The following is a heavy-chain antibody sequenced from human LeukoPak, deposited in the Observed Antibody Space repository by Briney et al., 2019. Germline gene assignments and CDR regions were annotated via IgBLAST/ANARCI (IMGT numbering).Heavy chain of an antibody. CDR2: ISGSSNAI. Sequence: GGSLRRSCAASGFTLGSYSMNWVRQTPGKGLEWVSYISGSSNAIYYADSMKGRFTISRDNGKNSLYLQMNSLRDEDTAVYYCARGTYYNSGSYYNRRDYLDYWGQGTLVTVSS. CDR3: ARGTYYNSGSYYNRRDYLDY. CDR1: GFTLGSYS. D-gene: IGHD3-10*01. J-gene: IGHJ4*02. V-gene: IGHV3-48*02.